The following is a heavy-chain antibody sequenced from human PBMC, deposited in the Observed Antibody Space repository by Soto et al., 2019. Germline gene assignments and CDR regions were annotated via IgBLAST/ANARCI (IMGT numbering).Heavy chain of an antibody. J-gene: IGHJ6*02. CDR3: ALGTGYYYHYGIDV. CDR1: GGSITNTNW. Sequence: PSETLSLTCAVSGGSITNTNWWTWARQPPGKGLEWIGEINHSGSTNYNPSLKSRVTISIDKPKNQFSLKLISVTAADTAVYYCALGTGYYYHYGIDVWGQGTTVTVSS. CDR2: INHSGST. V-gene: IGHV4-4*02. D-gene: IGHD1-1*01.